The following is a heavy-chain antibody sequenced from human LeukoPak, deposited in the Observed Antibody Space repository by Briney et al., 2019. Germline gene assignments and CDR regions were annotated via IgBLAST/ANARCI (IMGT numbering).Heavy chain of an antibody. CDR3: ATKQWLAPPPDS. CDR2: INTDGTVT. CDR1: GFTFSKYW. Sequence: GGALRLSCAASGFTFSKYWMLWVRQAAGKGLESVSRINTDGTVTTYADSVKGRFTVSRDNADNTMFLQMNSVRDEDTAVYYCATKQWLAPPPDSWGQGTPVTVSS. V-gene: IGHV3-74*01. D-gene: IGHD6-19*01. J-gene: IGHJ4*02.